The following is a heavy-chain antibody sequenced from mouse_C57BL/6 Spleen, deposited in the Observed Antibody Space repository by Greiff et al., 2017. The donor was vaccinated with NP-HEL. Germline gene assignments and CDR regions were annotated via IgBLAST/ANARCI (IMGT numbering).Heavy chain of an antibody. CDR2: ISSGGSYT. V-gene: IGHV5-6*02. Sequence: EVKVVESGGDLVKPGGSLKLSCAASGFTFSSYGMSWVRQTPDKRLEWVATISSGGSYTYYLDSVKGRFTISRDNAKNTLYLQMSSLKSEDTAMYYCARRDPYYFDYWGQGTTLTVSS. CDR3: ARRDPYYFDY. J-gene: IGHJ2*01. CDR1: GFTFSSYG.